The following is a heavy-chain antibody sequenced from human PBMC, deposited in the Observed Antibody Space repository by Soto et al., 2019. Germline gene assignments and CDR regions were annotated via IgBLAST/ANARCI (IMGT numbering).Heavy chain of an antibody. Sequence: QVQLQQWGAGLLKPSETLSLTCAVYGGSFSGYYWSWIRQPPGKGLEWIGEINHSGSTNYNPSLKSRVTISVDTSKNQFSLKLSSVTAADTAVYYCARGPSVLRYFDWLPRAWGQGTLVTVSS. CDR1: GGSFSGYY. D-gene: IGHD3-9*01. J-gene: IGHJ5*02. CDR2: INHSGST. V-gene: IGHV4-34*01. CDR3: ARGPSVLRYFDWLPRA.